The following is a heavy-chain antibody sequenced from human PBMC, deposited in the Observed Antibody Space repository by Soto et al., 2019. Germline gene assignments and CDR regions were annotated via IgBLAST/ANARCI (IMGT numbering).Heavy chain of an antibody. CDR1: GFTFSSYA. CDR3: ARGLGLGDC. V-gene: IGHV3-23*01. J-gene: IGHJ4*02. Sequence: GGSLRLSCASSGFTFSSYAMSWVRQAPGKGLEWVSAISGSGGSTYYADSVKGRFTISRDTSTATVYMDLSALTSDDTAMYYCARGLGLGDCWGQGTLVTVSS. D-gene: IGHD3-9*01. CDR2: ISGSGGST.